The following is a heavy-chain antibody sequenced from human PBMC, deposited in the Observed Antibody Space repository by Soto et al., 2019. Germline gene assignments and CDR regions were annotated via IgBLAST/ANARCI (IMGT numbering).Heavy chain of an antibody. Sequence: QVQLQQWGAGLLKPSETLSLTCAVYGGSFSGYYWSWIRQPPGKGLEWIGEINHSGSTNYNPSLKSRVTISVDTSKNQFSLKLSSVTAADTAVYYCARASVVVLFDYWGQGTRVTVSS. V-gene: IGHV4-34*01. J-gene: IGHJ4*02. CDR3: ARASVVVLFDY. D-gene: IGHD2-15*01. CDR1: GGSFSGYY. CDR2: INHSGST.